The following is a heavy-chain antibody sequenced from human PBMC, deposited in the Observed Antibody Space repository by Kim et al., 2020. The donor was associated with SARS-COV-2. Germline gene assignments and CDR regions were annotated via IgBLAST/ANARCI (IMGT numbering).Heavy chain of an antibody. D-gene: IGHD6-19*01. CDR3: ARGISGWVWFH. J-gene: IGHJ4*02. CDR2: T. V-gene: IGHV4-34*01. Sequence: TNYNPALKRRVTISVDTSKNQFSLKLSSVTAADTAVYYCARGISGWVWFHWGQGTLVTVSS.